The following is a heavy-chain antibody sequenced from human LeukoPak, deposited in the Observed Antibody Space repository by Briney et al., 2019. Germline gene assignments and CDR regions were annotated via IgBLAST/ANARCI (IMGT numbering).Heavy chain of an antibody. D-gene: IGHD2-2*01. V-gene: IGHV3-30*02. Sequence: PGGSLRLSCAASGFTFSNYGMHWVRQAPGKGLEWVAFIRYDGSNKYYADSVKGRFTISRNNSKNSLYLQMNSLRTEDTALYYCAKGSSTVDSDAFDIWGQGTMVTVSS. CDR3: AKGSSTVDSDAFDI. J-gene: IGHJ3*02. CDR2: IRYDGSNK. CDR1: GFTFSNYG.